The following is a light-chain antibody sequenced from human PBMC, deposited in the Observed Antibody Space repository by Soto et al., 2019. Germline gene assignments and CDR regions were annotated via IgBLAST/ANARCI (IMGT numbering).Light chain of an antibody. J-gene: IGLJ3*02. CDR1: SSDVGGYDF. CDR2: DVT. V-gene: IGLV2-11*01. CDR3: SSYAGSYILGV. Sequence: HSALAQPRSVSGSPGQSVTLSCTGTSSDVGGYDFVSWYQQYPGKAPKLIIYDVTKRTSGVPDRFSGSKSGNSASLTISGLQAEDEADYYCSSYAGSYILGVFGGGTQLTVL.